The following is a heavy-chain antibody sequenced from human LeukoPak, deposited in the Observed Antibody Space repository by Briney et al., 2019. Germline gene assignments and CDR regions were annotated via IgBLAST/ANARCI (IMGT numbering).Heavy chain of an antibody. V-gene: IGHV3-30-3*01. Sequence: TGGSLRLSCAASGFTLSSFTMHWVRHNPGKGLEWVAVISYDESQKWYADSVKGRFTISRDISKNTLYLEMDSLRGEDTAVYYCARAYDSSWHNFDYWGQGSLVTVSS. CDR3: ARAYDSSWHNFDY. CDR1: GFTLSSFT. J-gene: IGHJ4*02. CDR2: ISYDESQK. D-gene: IGHD6-13*01.